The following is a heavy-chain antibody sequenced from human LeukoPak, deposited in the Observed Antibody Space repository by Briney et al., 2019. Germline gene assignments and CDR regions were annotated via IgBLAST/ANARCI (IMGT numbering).Heavy chain of an antibody. CDR3: AVRVGAKYYFDY. J-gene: IGHJ4*02. V-gene: IGHV1-8*01. CDR2: MNPNSGNT. D-gene: IGHD1-26*01. CDR1: GYTFTSYD. Sequence: VSVKVSCKASGYTFTSYDINWVRQATGQGLEWMGWMNPNSGNTGYAQKFQGRVTMTRNTSISTAYMELSSLRSEDTAVYYCAVRVGAKYYFDYWGQGTLVTVSS.